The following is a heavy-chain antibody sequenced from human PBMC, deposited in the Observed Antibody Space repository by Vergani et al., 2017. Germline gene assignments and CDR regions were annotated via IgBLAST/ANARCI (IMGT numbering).Heavy chain of an antibody. V-gene: IGHV4-39*01. CDR3: ATSRADYYYYYGMDV. Sequence: QVQLQESGPGLVKPSQTLSLTCTVSGGSISSSSYYWGWLRQPPGKGLEWIGSIYYSGSTYYNPSLKSRVTISVDTSKNQFSLKLSSVTAADTAVYYCATSRADYYYYYGMDVWGQGTTVTVSS. CDR1: GGSISSSSYY. CDR2: IYYSGST. J-gene: IGHJ6*02.